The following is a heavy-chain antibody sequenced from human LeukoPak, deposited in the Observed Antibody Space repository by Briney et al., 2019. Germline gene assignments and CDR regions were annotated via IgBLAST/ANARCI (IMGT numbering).Heavy chain of an antibody. V-gene: IGHV1-69*13. CDR1: GYTFTSYY. J-gene: IGHJ6*02. CDR2: IIPIFGTA. CDR3: ATLTMIVVVSNYYYGMDV. Sequence: SVKVSCKASGYTFTSYYMHWVRQAPGQGLEWMGGIIPIFGTANYAQKFQGRVTITADESTSTAYMELSSLRSEDTAVYYCATLTMIVVVSNYYYGMDVWGQGTTVTVSS. D-gene: IGHD3-22*01.